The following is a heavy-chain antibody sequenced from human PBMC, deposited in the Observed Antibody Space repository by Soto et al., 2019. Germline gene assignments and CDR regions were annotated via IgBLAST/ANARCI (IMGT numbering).Heavy chain of an antibody. J-gene: IGHJ4*02. CDR3: AKDGIRGIHIDN. CDR2: ISVSAGTT. Sequence: EVQLLESGGGLVQPGRSLRLSCAASGLTFSSYPMSWVRQAPGKGLQWVSSISVSAGTTYYADSVKGRFTISRDNSKNTLYLQMNSLRAEDTAVYYCAKDGIRGIHIDNWGQGTLVTVSS. V-gene: IGHV3-23*01. CDR1: GLTFSSYP.